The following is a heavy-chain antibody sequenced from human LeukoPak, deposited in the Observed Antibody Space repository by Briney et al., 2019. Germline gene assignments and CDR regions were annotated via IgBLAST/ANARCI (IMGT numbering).Heavy chain of an antibody. V-gene: IGHV3-30-3*01. J-gene: IGHJ5*02. CDR2: ISYDGSNK. D-gene: IGHD2-2*01. Sequence: PGGSLRLSCAASGFTFSSYAMHWVRQAPGKGLEWVAVISYDGSNKYYADSVKGRFTISRDNSKNTLYLQMNSLRAEDTAVYYCARDYCSSTSCYSPWGQGTLVTVSS. CDR1: GFTFSSYA. CDR3: ARDYCSSTSCYSP.